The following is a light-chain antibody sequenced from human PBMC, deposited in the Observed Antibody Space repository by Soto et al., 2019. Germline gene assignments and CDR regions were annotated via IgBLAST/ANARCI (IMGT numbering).Light chain of an antibody. CDR1: QSISSW. Sequence: DIQMTQSPSTLSASVGDRVTITCRASQSISSWLAWYQQKPGTAPKLLIYKASTLETGVPSRFSGSESGTEFTLTISSLQPDDFATYYCQQYSGDSRTFGQGTKVEMK. CDR3: QQYSGDSRT. V-gene: IGKV1-5*03. CDR2: KAS. J-gene: IGKJ1*01.